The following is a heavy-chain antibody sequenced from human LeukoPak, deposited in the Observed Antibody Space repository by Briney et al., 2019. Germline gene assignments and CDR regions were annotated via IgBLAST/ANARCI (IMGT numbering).Heavy chain of an antibody. J-gene: IGHJ5*02. CDR3: ARSTYSSSWDERGNWFDP. Sequence: ASVKVSCKASGYTFTGYYMHWVRQAPGQGLEWMGWINPNSGGTNYAQKFQGWVTMTRDTSISTAYVELSRLRSDDTAVYYCARSTYSSSWDERGNWFDPWGQRTLVTVSS. CDR2: INPNSGGT. V-gene: IGHV1-2*04. CDR1: GYTFTGYY. D-gene: IGHD6-13*01.